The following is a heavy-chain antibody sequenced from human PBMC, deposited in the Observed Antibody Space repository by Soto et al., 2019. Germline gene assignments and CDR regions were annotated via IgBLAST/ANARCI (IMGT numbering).Heavy chain of an antibody. CDR2: ISAYNGNT. D-gene: IGHD2-2*01. V-gene: IGHV1-18*01. J-gene: IGHJ6*02. CDR1: GYTFTSYG. CDR3: ARSGYCSSTSCYFNYYYDMDV. Sequence: ASVKVSCKASGYTFTSYGISWVRQAPGQGLEWMGWISAYNGNTNYAQKLQGRVTMTTHTSTSTAYMELRSIRSDETAVYYCARSGYCSSTSCYFNYYYDMDVWGQGTTVTVSS.